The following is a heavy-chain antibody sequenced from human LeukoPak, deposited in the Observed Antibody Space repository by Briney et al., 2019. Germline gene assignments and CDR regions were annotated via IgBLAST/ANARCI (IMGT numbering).Heavy chain of an antibody. CDR2: IKGDGTDM. V-gene: IGHV3-7*01. Sequence: GGSLRLSCAGSGFAFSDYWMTWVRQAPGKGLECVANIKGDGTDMNYVGSVTGRFTISRDNAENSLYLQMNRLRVEDTGLYYCARDRGRNSFDYWGQGTLVSVSS. J-gene: IGHJ4*02. D-gene: IGHD1-14*01. CDR3: ARDRGRNSFDY. CDR1: GFAFSDYW.